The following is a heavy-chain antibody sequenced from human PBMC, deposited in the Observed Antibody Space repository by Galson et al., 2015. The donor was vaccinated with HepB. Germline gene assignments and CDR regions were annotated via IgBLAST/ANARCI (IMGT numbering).Heavy chain of an antibody. CDR3: AKEFCRADNCDPFDY. D-gene: IGHD2-15*01. J-gene: IGHJ4*02. V-gene: IGHV3-23*01. CDR2: IYPDEHIT. Sequence: SLRLSCAASGLTFTNYAMSWVRQAPGKGLEWVSGIYPDEHITYYADSVKGRFTISRDDSKNTVYLQMNSVRLEDTAVYFCAKEFCRADNCDPFDYCGQGTLVTVSS. CDR1: GLTFTNYA.